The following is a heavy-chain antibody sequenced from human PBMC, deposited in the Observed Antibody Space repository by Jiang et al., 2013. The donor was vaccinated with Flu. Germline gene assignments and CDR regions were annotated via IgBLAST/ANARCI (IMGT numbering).Heavy chain of an antibody. CDR1: GGTFSSYA. Sequence: SGAEVKKPGSSVKVSCKASGGTFSSYAISWVRQAPGQGLEWMGRIIPILGIANYAQKFQGRVTITADKSTSTAYMELSSLRSEDTAVYYCARAVGGGYGGNSVIFDYWGQGTLVTVSS. J-gene: IGHJ4*02. V-gene: IGHV1-69*04. CDR3: ARAVGGGYGGNSVIFDY. D-gene: IGHD4-23*01. CDR2: IIPILGIA.